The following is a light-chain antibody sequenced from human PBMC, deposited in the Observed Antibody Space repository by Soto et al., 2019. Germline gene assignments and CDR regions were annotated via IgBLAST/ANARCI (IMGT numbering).Light chain of an antibody. Sequence: DIQMTQSPSSLSASVGDRVIITCQASQDIGTYLAWYQQKSRKAPKLLIYDASYLETGVPSRFSARGSGTEFTFTISSLQPEDFATYYCQQHAELPLTFGRGTKIDIK. CDR3: QQHAELPLT. CDR2: DAS. CDR1: QDIGTY. V-gene: IGKV1-33*01. J-gene: IGKJ4*01.